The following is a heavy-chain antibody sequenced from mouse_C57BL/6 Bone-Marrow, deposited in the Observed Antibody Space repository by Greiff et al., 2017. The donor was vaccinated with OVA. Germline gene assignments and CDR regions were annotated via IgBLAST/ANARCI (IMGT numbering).Heavy chain of an antibody. CDR2: ISYSGST. Sequence: VQLKESGPGLAKPSQTLSLTCSVTGYSITSDYWNWIRKFPGNKLEYMGYISYSGSTYYNPSLKSRISITRDTSKNQYYLQLNSVTTEDTATYYCARGDYYGSSRYWYFDVWGTGTTVTVSS. CDR1: GYSITSDY. V-gene: IGHV3-8*01. D-gene: IGHD1-1*01. CDR3: ARGDYYGSSRYWYFDV. J-gene: IGHJ1*03.